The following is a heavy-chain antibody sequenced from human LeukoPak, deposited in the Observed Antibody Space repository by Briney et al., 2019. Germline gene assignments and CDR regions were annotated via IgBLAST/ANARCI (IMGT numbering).Heavy chain of an antibody. CDR3: AKDRGYGSGIRLWGY. CDR2: MSGSGGST. J-gene: IGHJ4*02. D-gene: IGHD3-10*01. CDR1: GFTFSSYA. V-gene: IGHV3-23*01. Sequence: GGSLSLSCAASGFTFSSYAMSWVRQAPGKGLEGVLAMSGSGGSTYYADSVKGRFTISRDNSKNTLYLQMNSLRAEDTAVYYCAKDRGYGSGIRLWGYWGQGTLVTVSS.